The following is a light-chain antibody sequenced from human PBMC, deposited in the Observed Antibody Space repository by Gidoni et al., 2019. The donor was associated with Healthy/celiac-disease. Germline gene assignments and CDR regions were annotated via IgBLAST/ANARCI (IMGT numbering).Light chain of an antibody. V-gene: IGLV2-14*01. CDR1: SSDVGGYNY. CDR2: EVS. CDR3: SSYTSSSTHYV. Sequence: QSALTQPASVSGSPGQSTTISCTGTSSDVGGYNYVSWYQHHPGKAPKRMIYEVSNRPSGVSNRFSGSKSGNTASLTISGLQAEDEADYYCSSYTSSSTHYVFGTGTKVTVL. J-gene: IGLJ1*01.